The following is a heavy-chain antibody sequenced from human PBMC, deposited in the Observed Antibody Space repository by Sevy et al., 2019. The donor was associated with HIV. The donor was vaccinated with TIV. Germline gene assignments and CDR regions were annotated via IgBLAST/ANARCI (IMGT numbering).Heavy chain of an antibody. CDR3: AREDGKMATSDY. CDR1: GGSISSYY. D-gene: IGHD5-12*01. CDR2: IYCSERT. Sequence: SETLSLTCTVSGGSISSYYWNWFRQPPGKGLEWIGYIYCSERTNYNPSLKSRVTITVDTSKNQFSLRLTSVTAADTAVYYCAREDGKMATSDYWGQGTLVTVSS. J-gene: IGHJ4*02. V-gene: IGHV4-59*01.